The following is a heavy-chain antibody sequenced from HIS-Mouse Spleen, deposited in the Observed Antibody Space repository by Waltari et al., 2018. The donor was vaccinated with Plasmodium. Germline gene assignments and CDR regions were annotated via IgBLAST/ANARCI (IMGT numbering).Heavy chain of an antibody. V-gene: IGHV4-59*08. CDR1: GGSISSYY. Sequence: QVQLQESGPGLVKPSETLSLTCTVSGGSISSYYWSWIRQPPGKGLEWIGYLYYSGSTNYNPALKSRVTISVDTSKNQFSLKLSSVTAADTAVYYCARLRYSYGYFDYWGQGTLVTVSS. CDR2: LYYSGST. J-gene: IGHJ4*02. CDR3: ARLRYSYGYFDY. D-gene: IGHD5-18*01.